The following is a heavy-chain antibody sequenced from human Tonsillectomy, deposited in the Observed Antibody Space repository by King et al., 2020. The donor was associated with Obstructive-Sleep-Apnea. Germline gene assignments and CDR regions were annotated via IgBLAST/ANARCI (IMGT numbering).Heavy chain of an antibody. CDR2: VNANGVST. J-gene: IGHJ4*02. CDR3: AKGPRRAVVGTHYDF. V-gene: IGHV3-23*04. Sequence: VQLVESGGALIQPGGSLRLSCAASGFTFSSYAMTWVRQAPGKGLEWVSSVNANGVSTYYADSVKGRFTISRDGTKSTLHLQMNSLRVEDTAVYYCAKGPRRAVVGTHYDFWGQGTLVTVSS. D-gene: IGHD6-19*01. CDR1: GFTFSSYA.